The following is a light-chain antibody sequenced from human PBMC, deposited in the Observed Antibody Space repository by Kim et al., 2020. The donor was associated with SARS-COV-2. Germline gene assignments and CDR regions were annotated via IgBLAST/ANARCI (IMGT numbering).Light chain of an antibody. CDR1: QGISSY. V-gene: IGKV1-8*01. CDR2: AAS. CDR3: QQYYSYPRT. Sequence: SAATGDRVTITCRASQGISSYLAWYQQKPGKAPKLLIYAASTLQSGVPSRFSGSGSGTDFTLTISCLQSEDFATYYCQQYYSYPRTFGQGTNLEI. J-gene: IGKJ2*01.